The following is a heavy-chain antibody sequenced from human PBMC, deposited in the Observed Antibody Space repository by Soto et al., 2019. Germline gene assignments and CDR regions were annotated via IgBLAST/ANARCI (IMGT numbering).Heavy chain of an antibody. CDR2: ISAYNGNT. CDR1: GYTFTSYG. CDR3: ARDFWPGWKYVLRFWFDP. J-gene: IGHJ5*02. D-gene: IGHD1-7*01. Sequence: ASVKVSFKASGYTFTSYGISWVRQAPGQGLEWMGWISAYNGNTNYAQKLQGRVTMTTDPSTSTAYMELRSLRSDDTAVYYCARDFWPGWKYVLRFWFDPWGQGTLVTVSS. V-gene: IGHV1-18*01.